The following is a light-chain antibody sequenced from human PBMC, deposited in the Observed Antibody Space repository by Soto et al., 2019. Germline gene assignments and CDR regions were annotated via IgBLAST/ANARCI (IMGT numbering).Light chain of an antibody. V-gene: IGLV2-14*01. CDR1: SSDVGGYNY. J-gene: IGLJ1*01. CDR2: DVS. CDR3: SSYTSSSLYV. Sequence: QSVLTQPASVSGSPGQSITISCTGTSSDVGGYNYVSWYQQLPGKAPKLLIYDVSDRPSGVSTRFSGSKSDNTASLTISGLQAEDEADYYCSSYTSSSLYVFGTGTKVTVL.